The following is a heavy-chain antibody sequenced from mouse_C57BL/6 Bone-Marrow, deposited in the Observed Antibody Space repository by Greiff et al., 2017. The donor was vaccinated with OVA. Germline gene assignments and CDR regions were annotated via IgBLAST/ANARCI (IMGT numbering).Heavy chain of an antibody. CDR2: INPNNGGT. CDR1: GYTFTDYY. CDR3: ARRLY. V-gene: IGHV1-26*01. Sequence: EVQLQQSGPELVKPGASVKISCKASGYTFTDYYMNWVKQSHGQSLEWIGDINPNNGGTSYNQKFKGKATLTVDKSSSTAYMELRSLTSEDSAVYYCARRLYWGQGTLVTVSA. J-gene: IGHJ3*01.